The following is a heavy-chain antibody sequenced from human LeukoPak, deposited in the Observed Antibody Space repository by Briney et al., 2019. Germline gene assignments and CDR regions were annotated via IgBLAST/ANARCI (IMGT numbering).Heavy chain of an antibody. Sequence: GGSLRLSCAASGFTFSSFGMNWVRQAPGKGLEWVSYISSSSSTIYYADSVKGRFTISRDNAKNSLYLQMNSLRAEDTAVYYCARRAGGYSHPHDYWGQGTLVTVSS. V-gene: IGHV3-48*01. J-gene: IGHJ4*02. D-gene: IGHD4-23*01. CDR2: ISSSSSTI. CDR1: GFTFSSFG. CDR3: ARRAGGYSHPHDY.